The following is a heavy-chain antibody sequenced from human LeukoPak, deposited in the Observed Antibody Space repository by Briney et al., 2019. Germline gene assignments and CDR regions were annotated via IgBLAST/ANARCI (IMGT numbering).Heavy chain of an antibody. CDR3: ARERAGNFDY. J-gene: IGHJ4*02. D-gene: IGHD3-10*01. V-gene: IGHV3-30-3*01. CDR2: ISYGGSEK. CDR1: GFTFSTYA. Sequence: GGSLRLSCAASGFTFSTYAMHWVRQAPGKGLERVEVISYGGSEKYYADSVMGRFTISRDNSKNTLYLQTNSLGAEDTAVYYCARERAGNFDYWGQGTLVTVSS.